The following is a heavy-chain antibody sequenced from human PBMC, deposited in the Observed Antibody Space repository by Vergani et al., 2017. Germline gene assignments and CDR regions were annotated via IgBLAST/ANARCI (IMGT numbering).Heavy chain of an antibody. CDR3: ARTESFILRYFHWAL. J-gene: IGHJ4*02. CDR1: GRSITSSSYY. Sequence: QLHLQESGPGLVKPSETLSLTCTVSGRSITSSSYYWGWIRQPPGKGLEWIGNIYHSGGAYYNPSLKGRVTISVDTSKNQFSLEGTSVTAADTAIYFCARTESFILRYFHWALWGQGTLVTVSS. CDR2: IYHSGGA. V-gene: IGHV4-39*01. D-gene: IGHD3-9*01.